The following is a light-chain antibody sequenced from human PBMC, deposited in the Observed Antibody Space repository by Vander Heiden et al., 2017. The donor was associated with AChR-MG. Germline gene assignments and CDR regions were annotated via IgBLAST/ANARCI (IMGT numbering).Light chain of an antibody. J-gene: IGLJ2*01. CDR2: EDN. Sequence: NFVLTQPHSVSESPGKTLTISCTRTGGGLTSNYVSWYQQRPGSAPTTVIFEDNHRRSGVTDRFSGSIDRSSNSASLIISGLKTEDEADYCCKSYDDTNHGVFGGGTKLTVL. CDR1: GGGLTSNY. V-gene: IGLV6-57*03. CDR3: KSYDDTNHGV.